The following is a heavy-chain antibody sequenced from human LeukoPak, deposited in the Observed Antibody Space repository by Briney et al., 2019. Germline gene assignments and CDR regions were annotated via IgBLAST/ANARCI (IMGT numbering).Heavy chain of an antibody. Sequence: GGSLRLSCAASGFTFSSYEMNWVRQAPGKGLEWVANIKQDGSEKYYVDSVKGRFTISRDNAKNSLYLQMNSLRAEDTAVYYCAELGITMIGDVWGKGTTVTISS. V-gene: IGHV3-7*01. CDR3: AELGITMIGDV. CDR2: IKQDGSEK. CDR1: GFTFSSYE. J-gene: IGHJ6*04. D-gene: IGHD3-10*02.